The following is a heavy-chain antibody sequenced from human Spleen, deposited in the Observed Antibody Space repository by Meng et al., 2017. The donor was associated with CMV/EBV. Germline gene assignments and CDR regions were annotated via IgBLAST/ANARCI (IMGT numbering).Heavy chain of an antibody. CDR2: ISNSGST. D-gene: IGHD3-10*01. Sequence: SETLSLTCTVSGDSVSSGSFYWSWIRQPPGKGLESIGYISNSGSTNYNPSLKSRVTISVDTSKNQFSLKLTSVTAADTAVYYCARAYYGSGSYYRSYYYYYGMDVWGQGTTVTVSS. J-gene: IGHJ6*02. CDR3: ARAYYGSGSYYRSYYYYYGMDV. V-gene: IGHV4-61*01. CDR1: GDSVSSGSFY.